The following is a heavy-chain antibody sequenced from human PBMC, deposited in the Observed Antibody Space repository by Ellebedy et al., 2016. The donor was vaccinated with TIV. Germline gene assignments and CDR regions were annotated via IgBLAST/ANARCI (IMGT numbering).Heavy chain of an antibody. V-gene: IGHV4-34*01. CDR2: INHSGST. Sequence: SETLSLXCAVYGGSFSGYYWSWIRQPPGKGLEWIGEINHSGSTNYNPSLKSRVTISVDTSKNQFSLKLSSVTAADTAVYYCARGYSNYGEYFDYWGQGTLVTVSS. J-gene: IGHJ4*02. CDR3: ARGYSNYGEYFDY. D-gene: IGHD4-11*01. CDR1: GGSFSGYY.